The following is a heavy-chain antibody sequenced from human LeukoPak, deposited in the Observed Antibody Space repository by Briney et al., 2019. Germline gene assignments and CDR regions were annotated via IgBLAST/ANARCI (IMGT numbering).Heavy chain of an antibody. J-gene: IGHJ2*01. Sequence: GGSLRLSCAASGFTFSSYSMTWVRQAPGKGLEWVSSISSSSSYIYYADSVKGRFTISRDNAKNSLYLQMNSLRAEDTAVYYCARDLREGSGYDKGWYFDLWGRGTLVTVSS. CDR3: ARDLREGSGYDKGWYFDL. D-gene: IGHD5-12*01. V-gene: IGHV3-21*01. CDR2: ISSSSSYI. CDR1: GFTFSSYS.